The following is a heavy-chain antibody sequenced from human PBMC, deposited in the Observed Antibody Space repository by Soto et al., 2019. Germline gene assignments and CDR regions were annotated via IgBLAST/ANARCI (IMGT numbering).Heavy chain of an antibody. J-gene: IGHJ4*02. Sequence: QVQLVESGGGLVKPGGSLRLSCVASGFRSSDFYMSWIRQAPGKGLEWVSFISGSGDTLYYADSVGGRFTVSRDNAKNSLYLQMNSLRAEDTAVYYCARLPRYNWNLFDFWGQGTLVSVSS. CDR2: ISGSGDTL. CDR1: GFRSSDFY. D-gene: IGHD1-20*01. CDR3: ARLPRYNWNLFDF. V-gene: IGHV3-11*01.